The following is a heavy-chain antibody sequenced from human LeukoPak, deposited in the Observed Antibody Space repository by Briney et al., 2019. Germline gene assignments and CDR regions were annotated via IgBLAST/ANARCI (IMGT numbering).Heavy chain of an antibody. CDR3: ARAGGLVRFFDWGRNGYYYYYRFF. Sequence: ASVKLSCKASGCTFSSYAISWVRQAPGQGLEWMGGISPILGTKNYAQKFQGRVTISTDDSTNPPYMEMNSLRAEDTAVYYCARAGGLVRFFDWGRNGYYYYYRFFWRKGTTVTVPS. D-gene: IGHD3-9*01. CDR2: ISPILGTK. V-gene: IGHV1-69*05. CDR1: GCTFSSYA. J-gene: IGHJ6*03.